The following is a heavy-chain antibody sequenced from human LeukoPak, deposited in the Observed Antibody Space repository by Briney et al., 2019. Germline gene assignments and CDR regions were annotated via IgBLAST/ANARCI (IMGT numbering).Heavy chain of an antibody. V-gene: IGHV3-74*01. J-gene: IGHJ5*02. CDR2: INSDGSNA. CDR3: ARGSDCGGDCYTSRLYNWFDP. CDR1: GFTFTNYW. Sequence: PGGSLRLSCAASGFTFTNYWMHWVRQVPGKGLVWVSHINSDGSNAAYADSVKGRFTISRDNAKNTLYLQMNSLRAEDTAVYYCARGSDCGGDCYTSRLYNWFDPWGEGTQVTVSP. D-gene: IGHD2-21*02.